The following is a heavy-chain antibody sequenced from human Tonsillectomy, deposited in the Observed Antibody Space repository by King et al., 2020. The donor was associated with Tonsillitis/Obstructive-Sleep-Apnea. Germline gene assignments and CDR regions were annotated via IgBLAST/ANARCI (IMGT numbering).Heavy chain of an antibody. Sequence: VQLVESGAEVKKPGASVKVSCKASGYTFTGYYMHWVRQAPGQGLEWMGWINPNSGGTNYAQKFQGWVTMTRETSISTAYMELSRLRSDDTAVYYCARGGFKGYSSSWYGFGSYFDYWGQGTLVTVSS. CDR1: GYTFTGYY. D-gene: IGHD6-13*01. CDR3: ARGGFKGYSSSWYGFGSYFDY. CDR2: INPNSGGT. V-gene: IGHV1-2*04. J-gene: IGHJ4*02.